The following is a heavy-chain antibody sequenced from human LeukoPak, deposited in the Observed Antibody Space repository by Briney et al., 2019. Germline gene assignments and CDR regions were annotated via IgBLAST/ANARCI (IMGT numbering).Heavy chain of an antibody. J-gene: IGHJ6*02. D-gene: IGHD3-3*01. CDR3: ARDYDFWSGYGYGMDV. CDR2: ISYSGST. V-gene: IGHV4-31*03. CDR1: GGSITSTLYY. Sequence: PSETLSLTCTVSGGSITSTLYYWSWIRQHPGKGLECIGYISYSGSTYYNPSLKSRVTISVDTSKNQFSLKLSSVTAAGTAVYYCARDYDFWSGYGYGMDVWGQGTTVTVSS.